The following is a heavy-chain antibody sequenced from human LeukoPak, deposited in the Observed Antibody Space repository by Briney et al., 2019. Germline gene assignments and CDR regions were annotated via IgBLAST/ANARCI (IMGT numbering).Heavy chain of an antibody. CDR1: GGSFSGYY. J-gene: IGHJ6*03. Sequence: SETLSLTSAVYGGSFSGYYWSWIPQPPGKGLEWIGEINHSGSTNYNPSLKSRVTISVDTSKNQFSLKLSSVTAADTAVYYCARQHPYYYYFMDVWGKGTTVTVSS. CDR2: INHSGST. D-gene: IGHD2-21*01. CDR3: ARQHPYYYYFMDV. V-gene: IGHV4-34*01.